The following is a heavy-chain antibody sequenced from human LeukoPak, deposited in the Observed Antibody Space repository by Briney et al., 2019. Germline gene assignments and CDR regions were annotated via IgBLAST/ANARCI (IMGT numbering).Heavy chain of an antibody. D-gene: IGHD3-9*01. CDR3: NTDINTIYDNVY. J-gene: IGHJ4*02. Sequence: GGSLRLSCAASGLSFSGTWMTWVRQCPGKGLEWVGLIRSRNEGETAAYAAPVRGRFIISRDDSRKTIYLQMNSLKTEDTAVYYCNTDINTIYDNVYWGQGTLVTVSS. CDR1: GLSFSGTW. CDR2: IRSRNEGETA. V-gene: IGHV3-15*01.